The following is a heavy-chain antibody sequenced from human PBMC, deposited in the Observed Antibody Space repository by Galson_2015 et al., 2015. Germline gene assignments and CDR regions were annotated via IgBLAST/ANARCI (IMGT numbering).Heavy chain of an antibody. CDR1: GFTFSSHD. J-gene: IGHJ4*02. Sequence: LRLSCAVSGFTFSSHDMHWVRQTPGKGLEWVAVISLGGTNSHYADSVKGRFTISRDYPKNTLYLQINSLRAEDTAVYYCARSYGDNANYFDYWGQGTLVIVSS. V-gene: IGHV3-30*01. D-gene: IGHD4-17*01. CDR3: ARSYGDNANYFDY. CDR2: ISLGGTNS.